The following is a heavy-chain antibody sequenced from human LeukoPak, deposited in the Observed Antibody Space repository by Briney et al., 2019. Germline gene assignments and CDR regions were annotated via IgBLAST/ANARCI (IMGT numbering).Heavy chain of an antibody. CDR1: GFTFGDYA. CDR3: ARGPGGYSYGYYFDY. D-gene: IGHD5-18*01. J-gene: IGHJ4*02. CDR2: FYYSGST. Sequence: GSLRLSCTASGFTFGDYAMSWVRPAPGKGLEWIGFFYYSGSTNYNPSLKSRVTISVDTSKNHFSLKLSSVTAADTAVYYCARGPGGYSYGYYFDYWGQGTLVTVSS. V-gene: IGHV4-59*01.